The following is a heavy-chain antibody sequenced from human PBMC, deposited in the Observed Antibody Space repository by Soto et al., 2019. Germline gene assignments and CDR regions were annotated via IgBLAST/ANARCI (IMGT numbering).Heavy chain of an antibody. D-gene: IGHD5-12*01. Sequence: PGGSLRLSCEASGFTFSSNAMHWVRQAPGKGLEWVAVISFDGNNQYYTDSVKGRFTISRDNSKNTLDLQMNSLRREDTAVYYCARDREYSGFYYGMDVWGQGTTVTVSS. CDR3: ARDREYSGFYYGMDV. V-gene: IGHV3-30-3*01. J-gene: IGHJ6*02. CDR1: GFTFSSNA. CDR2: ISFDGNNQ.